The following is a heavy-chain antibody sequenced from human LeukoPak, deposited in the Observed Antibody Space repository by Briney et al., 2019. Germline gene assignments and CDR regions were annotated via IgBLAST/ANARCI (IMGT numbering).Heavy chain of an antibody. CDR1: GFAFGSEA. V-gene: IGHV3-23*01. Sequence: PGGSLRLSCAVSGFAFGSEAMSWVRQSPARGLEWVASISPGGGTTYYADSVKGRFTISRDNSKNTLYLQMNNLRAEDTAIYYCAKSRLIYCTGGGCYGMDVWGQGTTVSVSS. D-gene: IGHD2-8*02. J-gene: IGHJ6*02. CDR3: AKSRLIYCTGGGCYGMDV. CDR2: ISPGGGTT.